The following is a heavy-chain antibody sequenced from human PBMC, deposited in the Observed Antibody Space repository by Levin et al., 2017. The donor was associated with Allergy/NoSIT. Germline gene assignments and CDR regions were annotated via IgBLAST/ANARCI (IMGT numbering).Heavy chain of an antibody. V-gene: IGHV3-30*04. CDR2: ISYDGSIK. D-gene: IGHD7-27*01. Sequence: GGSLRLSCAASGFTFSTFYMHWVRQAPGRGLEWVALISYDGSIKDYADSVRGRFTISRDNSNNTLFLQMNSLRPEDTAEYYCAKDGQRTGEYSDHWGQGTLVTVSS. CDR3: AKDGQRTGEYSDH. J-gene: IGHJ4*02. CDR1: GFTFSTFY.